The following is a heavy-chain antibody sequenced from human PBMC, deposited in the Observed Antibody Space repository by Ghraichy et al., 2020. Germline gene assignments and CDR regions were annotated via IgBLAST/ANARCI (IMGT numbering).Heavy chain of an antibody. CDR2: IYHSGST. CDR1: GGSISSSNW. J-gene: IGHJ4*02. CDR3: ARMTGPTIFGVVNSYYFDY. V-gene: IGHV4-4*02. D-gene: IGHD3-3*01. Sequence: SETLSLTCAVSGGSISSSNWWSWVRQPPGKGLEWIGEIYHSGSTNYNPSLKSRVTISVDKSKNQFSLKLSSVTAADTAVYYCARMTGPTIFGVVNSYYFDYWGQGTLVAVSS.